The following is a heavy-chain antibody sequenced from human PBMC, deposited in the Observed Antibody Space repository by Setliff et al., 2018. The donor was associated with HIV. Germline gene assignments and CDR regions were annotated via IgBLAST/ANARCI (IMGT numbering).Heavy chain of an antibody. V-gene: IGHV3-15*01. Sequence: GGSLRLSCAAAGFTFSNAWMTWVRQAPGKGLEWVARIRNKKNGGTTYYAAPVEGRFTISRDDSKNTLSLQMNSLKTEDTAIYYCTTDLGSGRFSWNNNWGQGTLVTGSS. J-gene: IGHJ4*02. D-gene: IGHD1-26*01. CDR1: GFTFSNAW. CDR3: TTDLGSGRFSWNNN. CDR2: IRNKKNGGTT.